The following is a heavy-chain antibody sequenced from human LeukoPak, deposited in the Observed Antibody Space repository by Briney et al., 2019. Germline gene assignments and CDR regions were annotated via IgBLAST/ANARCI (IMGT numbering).Heavy chain of an antibody. CDR1: GDSIRSTSYY. CDR2: IYHSGST. V-gene: IGHV4-39*07. D-gene: IGHD3-10*01. J-gene: IGHJ4*02. Sequence: SETLSLTCTVSGDSIRSTSYYWGWIRQPPGKGLEWIGSIYHSGSTYYNPSLKSRVTISVDTSTNQFSLKLSSVTAADTAVYYCARDEGWLGELFPFDYWGQGTLVTVSS. CDR3: ARDEGWLGELFPFDY.